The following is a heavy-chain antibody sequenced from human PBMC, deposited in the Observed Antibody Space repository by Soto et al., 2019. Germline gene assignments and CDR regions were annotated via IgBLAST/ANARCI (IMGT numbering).Heavy chain of an antibody. V-gene: IGHV3-21*01. CDR2: ISSSSSYI. J-gene: IGHJ1*01. CDR3: ARDLAETAEYFQH. Sequence: GGSLRLSCAASGFTFSSYSMNWVRQAPGKGLEWVSSISSSSSYIYYADSVKGRFTISRDNAKNSLYLQMNSLRAEDTAVYYCARDLAETAEYFQHWGQGTLVTVSS. D-gene: IGHD3-16*01. CDR1: GFTFSSYS.